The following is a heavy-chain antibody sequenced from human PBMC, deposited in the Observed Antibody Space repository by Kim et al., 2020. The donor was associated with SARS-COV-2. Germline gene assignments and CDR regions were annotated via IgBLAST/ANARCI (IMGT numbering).Heavy chain of an antibody. CDR2: ISTDSSFR. CDR1: GFTLRTYS. V-gene: IGHV3-21*01. Sequence: GGSLRLSCAVSGFTLRTYSMSWLRQAPGKGLEWVASISTDSSFRHYADSPKGRFTISRDNAENSLYLQMNSLRDEDTAVYYCARGADGSGTLMFDSWGEGTQVTVSS. D-gene: IGHD3-10*01. CDR3: ARGADGSGTLMFDS. J-gene: IGHJ4*02.